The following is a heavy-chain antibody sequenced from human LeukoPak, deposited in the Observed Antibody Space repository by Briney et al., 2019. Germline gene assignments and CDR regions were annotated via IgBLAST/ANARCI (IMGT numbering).Heavy chain of an antibody. CDR2: INTNTENP. CDR1: GYTLASSA. Sequence: ASLKVCCKPSGYTLASSAMIWASQAPGPGLEWMGWINTNTENPSYAQRFTVPFVFSLDNSVSTVYLEISSLKAEDSGVYYCARDDLVRAVPGGDSWGQGTLVTVSS. J-gene: IGHJ4*02. V-gene: IGHV7-4-1*02. D-gene: IGHD4-23*01. CDR3: ARDDLVRAVPGGDS.